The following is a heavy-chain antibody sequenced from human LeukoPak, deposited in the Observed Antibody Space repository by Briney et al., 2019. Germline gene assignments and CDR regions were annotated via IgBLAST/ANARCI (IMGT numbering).Heavy chain of an antibody. CDR3: ARGPLWDYDILTGYYTPPDY. J-gene: IGHJ4*02. CDR1: GGTFSSYA. V-gene: IGHV1-69*13. Sequence: GASVKVSCKASGGTFSSYAISWVRQAPGQGLEWMGGIIPIFGTANYAQKFQGRVTITADESTSTAYVELSSLRSEDTAVYYCARGPLWDYDILTGYYTPPDYWGQGTLVTVSS. CDR2: IIPIFGTA. D-gene: IGHD3-9*01.